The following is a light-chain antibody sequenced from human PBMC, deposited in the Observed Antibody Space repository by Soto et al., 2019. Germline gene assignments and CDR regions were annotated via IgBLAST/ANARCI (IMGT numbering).Light chain of an antibody. J-gene: IGLJ2*01. CDR1: SSNIGNNF. Sequence: QSVLTQPPSVSAAPGQKVTISCSGRSSNIGNNFVSWYQQLPGTAPKLLIYENNKRPSGIPDRFSGSKSGTSATLGISGLQTGDEADYYCGTWDSSLRAVVFGGGTKLTVL. CDR2: ENN. V-gene: IGLV1-51*02. CDR3: GTWDSSLRAVV.